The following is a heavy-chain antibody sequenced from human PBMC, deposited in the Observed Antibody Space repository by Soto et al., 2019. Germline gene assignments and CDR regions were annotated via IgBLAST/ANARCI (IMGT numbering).Heavy chain of an antibody. V-gene: IGHV4-31*03. CDR3: ARDSYYGDPIDY. CDR2: IYYSGST. D-gene: IGHD4-17*01. CDR1: GGSISSGGYY. Sequence: SETLSLTCTVSGGSISSGGYYWSWIRQHPGKGLEWIGYIYYSGSTYYNPSLKSRVTISVDTSKNQFSLKLSSVTAADTAVYYCARDSYYGDPIDYWGQGTLVTVSS. J-gene: IGHJ4*02.